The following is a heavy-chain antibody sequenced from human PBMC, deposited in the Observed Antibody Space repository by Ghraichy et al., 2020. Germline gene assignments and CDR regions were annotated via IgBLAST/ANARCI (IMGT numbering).Heavy chain of an antibody. J-gene: IGHJ6*02. D-gene: IGHD3-10*01. CDR3: ARDEARGVGQYGKDV. CDR2: INPSGATT. Sequence: GGSLRLSCAASGFSIITYEMIWVRQAPGKGLEWVSDINPSGATTHYADSVKGRFTISRDDAKNSLYLQMTSLRAEDTAVYYCARDEARGVGQYGKDVWGQGTTVTVPS. CDR1: GFSIITYE. V-gene: IGHV3-48*03.